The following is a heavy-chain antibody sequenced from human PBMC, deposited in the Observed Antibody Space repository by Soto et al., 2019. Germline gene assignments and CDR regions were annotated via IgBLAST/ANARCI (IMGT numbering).Heavy chain of an antibody. CDR2: ISGGGGST. Sequence: PGGSLRLSCAASGFSFSSYDMSWVRQAPGKGLEWVSAISGGGGSTYYADSVKGRFTISRDNSKNTLYLQMNSLRAEDTAVYYCANRDTSMITRYYYGMDVRGQGTTVTVSS. CDR1: GFSFSSYD. V-gene: IGHV3-23*01. J-gene: IGHJ6*02. D-gene: IGHD5-18*01. CDR3: ANRDTSMITRYYYGMDV.